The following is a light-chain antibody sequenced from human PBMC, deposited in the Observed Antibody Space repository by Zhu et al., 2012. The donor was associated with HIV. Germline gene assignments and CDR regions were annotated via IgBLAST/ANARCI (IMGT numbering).Light chain of an antibody. V-gene: IGKV1-9*01. CDR2: GAS. CDR3: QHLTLYPT. CDR1: QGISNH. Sequence: DIQLTQSPSFLSASVGDRVTITCRASQGISNHLAWYHQKPGKAPKLLIYGASVLQSGVPSRFSGTRGSGTEFTLTISSLQPEDFATYFCQHLTLYPTFGGGSKVEIK. J-gene: IGKJ4*01.